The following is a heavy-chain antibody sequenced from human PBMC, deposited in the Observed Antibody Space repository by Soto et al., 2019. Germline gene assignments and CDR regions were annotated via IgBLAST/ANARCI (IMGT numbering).Heavy chain of an antibody. CDR3: ARDRGSVLRFLEWLYIFDY. CDR2: INPSGGST. V-gene: IGHV1-46*01. Sequence: QVQLVQSGAEVKKPGASVKVSCKASGYTFTSYYMHWVRQAPGQGLEWMGIINPSGGSTSYAQKCQGRVTMTRDTSTSTVYMELSSLRSEDTAVYYCARDRGSVLRFLEWLYIFDYWGQGTLVTVSS. D-gene: IGHD3-3*01. J-gene: IGHJ4*02. CDR1: GYTFTSYY.